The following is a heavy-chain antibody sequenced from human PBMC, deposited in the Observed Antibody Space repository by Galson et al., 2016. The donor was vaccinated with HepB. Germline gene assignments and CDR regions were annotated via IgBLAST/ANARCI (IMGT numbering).Heavy chain of an antibody. CDR2: ISYDGTIK. CDR3: ARDLSLGSGSD. D-gene: IGHD3-10*01. V-gene: IGHV3-30*03. CDR1: GFTFSSYG. J-gene: IGHJ4*02. Sequence: SLRLSCAASGFTFSSYGMHWVRQAPGKGLEWVAFISYDGTIKYYTDSVKGRFTISRDDSKNTLYLQMNNLGAEDTAVYYCARDLSLGSGSDWGQGTLVTVSS.